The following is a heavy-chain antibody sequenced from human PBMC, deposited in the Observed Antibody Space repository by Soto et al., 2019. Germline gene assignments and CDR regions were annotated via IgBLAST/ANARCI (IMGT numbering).Heavy chain of an antibody. CDR3: VKDKGAAAGFDS. J-gene: IGHJ4*02. V-gene: IGHV3-30*18. D-gene: IGHD6-13*01. CDR2: ISYEGSEK. Sequence: QVHLVESGGGVVQPGRSLRLSCAASGFTFSNNGMHWVRQAPGKGLEWMGVISYEGSEKYYAGSVKGRFTISRDNSKNPLYLQLDTLRAEDTAIYYCVKDKGAAAGFDSWGQGILVTVSP. CDR1: GFTFSNNG.